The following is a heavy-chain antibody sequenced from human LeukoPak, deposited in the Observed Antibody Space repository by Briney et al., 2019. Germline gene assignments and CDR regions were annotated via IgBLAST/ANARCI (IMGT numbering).Heavy chain of an antibody. CDR1: GGSISSSSYY. CDR2: IYYSGST. CDR3: ARDLGYCSGGSCYYFDY. D-gene: IGHD2-15*01. J-gene: IGHJ4*02. Sequence: SETLSLTCTVSGGSISSSSYYWGWIRQPPGKGLEWFGSIYYSGSTYYNPSLKSRVTISVDTSKNQFSLKLSSVTAADTAVYYCARDLGYCSGGSCYYFDYWGQGTLVTVSS. V-gene: IGHV4-39*07.